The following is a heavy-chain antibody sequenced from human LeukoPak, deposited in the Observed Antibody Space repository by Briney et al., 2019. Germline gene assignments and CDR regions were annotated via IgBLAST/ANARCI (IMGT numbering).Heavy chain of an antibody. J-gene: IGHJ5*02. CDR3: AKDAQRVFDYSTSLEH. D-gene: IGHD4-11*01. Sequence: GTSLRPSCETSGFTFSHFGMHWVRQAPGKGLEWVAVIWSDATNQYYADSVRGRFTISRDNFRRTVSLEMNSLRAEDTAVYYCAKDAQRVFDYSTSLEHWRRGSLVIVSS. V-gene: IGHV3-33*06. CDR2: IWSDATNQ. CDR1: GFTFSHFG.